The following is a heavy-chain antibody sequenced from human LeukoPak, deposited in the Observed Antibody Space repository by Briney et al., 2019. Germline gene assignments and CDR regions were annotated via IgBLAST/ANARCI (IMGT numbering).Heavy chain of an antibody. CDR2: IIPIFGTA. Sequence: SVKVSCKASGGTFSSYAISWVRQAPGQGLEWMGRIIPIFGTANYAQKFQGRVTITTDESTSTAYMELSSLRSDDTAVYYCARASARYFDWLPNSYYFDYWGQGTLVTVSS. CDR1: GGTFSSYA. J-gene: IGHJ4*02. V-gene: IGHV1-69*05. CDR3: ARASARYFDWLPNSYYFDY. D-gene: IGHD3-9*01.